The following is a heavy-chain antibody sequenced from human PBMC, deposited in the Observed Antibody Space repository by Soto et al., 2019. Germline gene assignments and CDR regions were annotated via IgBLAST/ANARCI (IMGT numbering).Heavy chain of an antibody. Sequence: PGGSLRLSCAASGFTFSDYYMSWIRQAPGKGLEWVSYISSSGSTIYYAESVKGRFTISRDNAKNSLYLQMNSLRAEDTSVYYCARYDYGDFNGAFDIWGQGTMVTVSS. V-gene: IGHV3-11*01. D-gene: IGHD4-17*01. CDR1: GFTFSDYY. CDR3: ARYDYGDFNGAFDI. CDR2: ISSSGSTI. J-gene: IGHJ3*02.